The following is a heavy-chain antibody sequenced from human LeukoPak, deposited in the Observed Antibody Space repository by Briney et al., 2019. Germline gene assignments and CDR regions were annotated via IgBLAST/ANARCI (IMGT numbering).Heavy chain of an antibody. V-gene: IGHV3-30*03. Sequence: GGSLRLSCAASGFTFSNAWMNWVRQAPGKGLEWVAVISYDGSNKYYADSVKGRFTISRDNSKNTLYLQMNSLRAEDTAVYYCASTSGAIIFDAFDIWGQGTMVTVSS. CDR2: ISYDGSNK. CDR1: GFTFSNAW. D-gene: IGHD4/OR15-4a*01. J-gene: IGHJ3*02. CDR3: ASTSGAIIFDAFDI.